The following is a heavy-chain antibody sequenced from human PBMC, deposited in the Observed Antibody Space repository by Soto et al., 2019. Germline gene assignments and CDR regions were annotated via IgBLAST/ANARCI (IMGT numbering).Heavy chain of an antibody. V-gene: IGHV1-18*01. CDR1: GYTFTSYG. CDR2: ISAYNGNT. Sequence: QVQLVQSGAEVKKPGASVKVSCKASGYTFTSYGISWVRQAPGQGLEWMGWISAYNGNTNYAQKLQGRVTMTTDTSTSTAYMELRSLRSDDTAVYYCARAPPMVWWELLGPLDYWGQGTLVTVSS. D-gene: IGHD1-26*01. CDR3: ARAPPMVWWELLGPLDY. J-gene: IGHJ4*02.